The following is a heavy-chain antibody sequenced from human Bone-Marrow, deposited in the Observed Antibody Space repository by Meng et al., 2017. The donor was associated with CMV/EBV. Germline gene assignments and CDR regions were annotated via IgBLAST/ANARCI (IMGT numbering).Heavy chain of an antibody. CDR1: GFTFSSYD. Sequence: GESLKISCAASGFTFSSYDMHWVRQATGKGLEWVSAIGTAGDTYYPDSVKGRFTISRDNSKNTLYLQMNSLRAEDTAVYYCARNTAMAHYGMDVWGQGTTVTVSS. J-gene: IGHJ6*02. D-gene: IGHD5-18*01. CDR3: ARNTAMAHYGMDV. V-gene: IGHV3-13*01. CDR2: IGTAGDT.